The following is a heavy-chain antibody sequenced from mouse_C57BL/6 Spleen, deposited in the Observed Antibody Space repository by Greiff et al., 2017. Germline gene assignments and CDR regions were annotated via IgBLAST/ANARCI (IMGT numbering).Heavy chain of an antibody. CDR3: ARGGIYYDYDVGGYYAMDY. Sequence: QVQLQQSGAELVRPGASVKMSCKASGYTFTSYNMHWVKQTPRQGLEWIGAIYPGNGVTSYNQKFKGKATLTVDKSSSTAYMQLSSLTSEDSAVYFCARGGIYYDYDVGGYYAMDYWGQGTSVTVSS. J-gene: IGHJ4*01. D-gene: IGHD2-4*01. CDR2: IYPGNGVT. V-gene: IGHV1-12*01. CDR1: GYTFTSYN.